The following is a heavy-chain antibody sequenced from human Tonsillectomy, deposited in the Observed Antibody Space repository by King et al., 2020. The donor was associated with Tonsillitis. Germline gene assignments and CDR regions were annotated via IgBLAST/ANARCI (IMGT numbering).Heavy chain of an antibody. CDR1: GFTFSSYA. D-gene: IGHD6-13*01. V-gene: IGHV3-30*04. Sequence: GQLVQSGGGVVQPGRSLRLSCAASGFTFSSYAMHWVRQAPGKGLEWVAVISYDGSNKYYADSVKGRFTFSRDNSKNTLYLQMNSLRAEDTAVYYCARESIAAAGIVFDYWGQGTLVTVSS. J-gene: IGHJ4*02. CDR3: ARESIAAAGIVFDY. CDR2: ISYDGSNK.